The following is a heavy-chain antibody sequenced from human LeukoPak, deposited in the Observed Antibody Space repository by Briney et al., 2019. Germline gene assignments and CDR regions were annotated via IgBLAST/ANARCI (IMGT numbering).Heavy chain of an antibody. CDR2: INPNSGGT. D-gene: IGHD7-27*01. J-gene: IGHJ4*02. Sequence: ASVKVSCKASGYTLTGYYMHWVRQAPGQGLEWMGWINPNSGGTNYAQKFQGRVTMTRDTSISTAYMELSRLRSDDTAVYYCARDLAGDPWFDYWGQGTLVTVSS. CDR3: ARDLAGDPWFDY. V-gene: IGHV1-2*02. CDR1: GYTLTGYY.